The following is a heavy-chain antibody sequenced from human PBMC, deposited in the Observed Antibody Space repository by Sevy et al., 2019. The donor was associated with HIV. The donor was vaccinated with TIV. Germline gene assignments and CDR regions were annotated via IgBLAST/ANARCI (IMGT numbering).Heavy chain of an antibody. J-gene: IGHJ4*02. V-gene: IGHV3-33*08. D-gene: IGHD2-21*02. CDR2: IWYDRTIK. Sequence: GGSLRLSCAASGFTFSSYVMHGVRQAPCKGLEWVALIWYDRTIKYYADSVKGRFTISRDNSKDTLFLQMNSLTPEDTAVYYCARGGGYCGGDCYSIDYWGQGTLVTVS. CDR1: GFTFSSYV. CDR3: ARGGGYCGGDCYSIDY.